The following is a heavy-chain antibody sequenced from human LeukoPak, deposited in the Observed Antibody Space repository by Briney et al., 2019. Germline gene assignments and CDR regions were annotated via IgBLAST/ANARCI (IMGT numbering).Heavy chain of an antibody. D-gene: IGHD6-19*01. V-gene: IGHV1-2*02. CDR1: GYTFTGYY. CDR3: ARELAVAGELGFDY. J-gene: IGHJ4*02. Sequence: ASVKVSCKASGYTFTGYYMHWVRQAPGQGLEGMGWINPNSGGTNYAQKFQGRVTMTRDTSISTAYMELSRLRSDDTAVYYCARELAVAGELGFDYWGQGTLVTVSS. CDR2: INPNSGGT.